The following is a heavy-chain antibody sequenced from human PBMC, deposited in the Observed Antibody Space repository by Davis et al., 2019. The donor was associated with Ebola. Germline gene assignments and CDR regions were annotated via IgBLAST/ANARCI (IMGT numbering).Heavy chain of an antibody. J-gene: IGHJ6*02. CDR1: GYTFTSYA. D-gene: IGHD6-13*01. Sequence: SVKVSCKASGYTFTSYAISWVRQAPGQGLEWMGRIIPILGIANYAQKFQGRVTITADKSTSTAYMELSSLRSEDTAVYYCARSRKAAAGMWYYYYGMDVWGQGTTVTVSS. CDR3: ARSRKAAAGMWYYYYGMDV. V-gene: IGHV1-69*04. CDR2: IIPILGIA.